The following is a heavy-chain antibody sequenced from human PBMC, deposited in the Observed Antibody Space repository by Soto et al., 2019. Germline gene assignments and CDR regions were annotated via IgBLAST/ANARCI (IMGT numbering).Heavy chain of an antibody. CDR2: FDPEDGET. Sequence: GASVKVSCKASGGTFSSYAISWVRRAPGKGLEWMGGFDPEDGETIYAQKFQGRVTMTEDTSTDTAYMELSSLRSEDTAVYYCAKEASVGATRDHLDYWGQRTLVTVSS. CDR1: GGTFSSYA. V-gene: IGHV1-24*01. J-gene: IGHJ4*02. CDR3: AKEASVGATRDHLDY. D-gene: IGHD1-26*01.